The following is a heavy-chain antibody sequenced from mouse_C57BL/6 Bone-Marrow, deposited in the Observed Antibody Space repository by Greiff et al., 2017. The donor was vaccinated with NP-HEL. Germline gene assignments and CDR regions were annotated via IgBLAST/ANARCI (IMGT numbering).Heavy chain of an antibody. CDR3: ARTNYFDY. V-gene: IGHV5-6*01. J-gene: IGHJ2*01. CDR1: GFTFSSYG. Sequence: EVKVVESGGDLVKPGGSLKLSCAASGFTFSSYGMSWVRQTPDKRLEWVATISSGGSYTYYPASVKGRFTISRDNAKNTLYLQMSSLKSEDTAMYYCARTNYFDYWGQGTTLTVSS. CDR2: ISSGGSYT.